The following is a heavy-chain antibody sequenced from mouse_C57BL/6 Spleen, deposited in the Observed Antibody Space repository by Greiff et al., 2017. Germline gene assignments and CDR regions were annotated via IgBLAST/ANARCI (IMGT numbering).Heavy chain of an antibody. V-gene: IGHV1-54*01. CDR1: GYAFTNYL. CDR2: INPGSGGT. J-gene: IGHJ4*01. D-gene: IGHD1-1*01. CDR3: ARSARNYYGSSYAMDY. Sequence: QVQLQQSGAELVRPGTSVKVSCKASGYAFTNYLIEWVKQRPGQGLEWIGVINPGSGGTNYNEKFKGKATLTADKSSSTAYMQLSSLTSEDSAVYFCARSARNYYGSSYAMDYWGQGTSVTVSS.